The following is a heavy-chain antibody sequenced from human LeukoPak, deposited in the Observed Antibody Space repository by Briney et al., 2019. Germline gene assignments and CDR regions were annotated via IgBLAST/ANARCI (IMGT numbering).Heavy chain of an antibody. CDR2: INPNSGGT. D-gene: IGHD6-13*01. CDR3: ASSLGSSWAGPFDY. CDR1: GYTFTGYY. V-gene: IGHV1-2*02. Sequence: ASVKVSCKASGYTFTGYYMHWVRQAPGQGLEWMGWINPNSGGTNYAQKFQGRVTLTRDTSISTAYVELRRLRSDDTALYYCASSLGSSWAGPFDYWGQGTLVTVSS. J-gene: IGHJ4*02.